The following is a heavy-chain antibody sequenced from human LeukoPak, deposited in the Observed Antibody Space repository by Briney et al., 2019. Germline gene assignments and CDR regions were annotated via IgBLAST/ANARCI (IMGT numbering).Heavy chain of an antibody. J-gene: IGHJ4*02. D-gene: IGHD4-17*01. CDR3: ARRTTVTTWGY. CDR2: IYPGDSDI. V-gene: IGHV5-51*01. Sequence: GESLKISCKASGDSFSTYWIAWVRQMPGKGLEWMGIIYPGDSDIKYSPSFQGQVTISADKSISTAYLQWSSLKASDTAMYYCARRTTVTTWGYWGQGTLVTVSS. CDR1: GDSFSTYW.